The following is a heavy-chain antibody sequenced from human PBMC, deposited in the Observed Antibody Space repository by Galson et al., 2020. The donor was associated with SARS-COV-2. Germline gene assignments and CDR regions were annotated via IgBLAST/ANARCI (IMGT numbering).Heavy chain of an antibody. Sequence: TGGSLRLSCAASGFNFSSYWMHWVRQAPGKGLVRVSRINSDGSSTSYADSEKGRFTISRDNAKNTLYLQMNSLRAEDTAVYYCARDHWGVSSSAGFDYWGQGTLVTVSS. CDR3: ARDHWGVSSSAGFDY. CDR1: GFNFSSYW. D-gene: IGHD6-6*01. CDR2: INSDGSST. J-gene: IGHJ4*02. V-gene: IGHV3-74*01.